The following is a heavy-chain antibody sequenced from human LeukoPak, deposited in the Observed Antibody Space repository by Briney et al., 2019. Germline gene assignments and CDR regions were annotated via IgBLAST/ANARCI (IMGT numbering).Heavy chain of an antibody. J-gene: IGHJ4*02. CDR2: ISYDGNNY. V-gene: IGHV3-30-3*01. Sequence: GGSLRLSCAASGFSISSFALHWIRQAPGKRLEWLALISYDGNNYDHADSVKGRFTISRDNSKNTLYLQMNSLRAEDTAVYYCARAERNAGVFDYWGQGTLVIVSS. CDR3: ARAERNAGVFDY. D-gene: IGHD3-3*01. CDR1: GFSISSFA.